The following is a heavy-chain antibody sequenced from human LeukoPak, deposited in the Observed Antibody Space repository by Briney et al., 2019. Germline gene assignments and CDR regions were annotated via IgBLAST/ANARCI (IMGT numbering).Heavy chain of an antibody. CDR1: GGSISSYY. V-gene: IGHV4-59*01. CDR3: AKQHRGYSGYDYFYY. J-gene: IGHJ4*02. Sequence: PSETLSLTCTVSGGSISSYYWSWIRQPTGKGLEWIGYISYSGSTNYNPSLKSRVTISVDTSKNQFSLKLSSVTAADTAVFYCAKQHRGYSGYDYFYYWGQGTLVTVSS. D-gene: IGHD5-12*01. CDR2: ISYSGST.